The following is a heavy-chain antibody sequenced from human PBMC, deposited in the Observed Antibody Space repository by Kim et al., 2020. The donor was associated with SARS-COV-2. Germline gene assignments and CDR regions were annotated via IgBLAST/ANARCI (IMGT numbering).Heavy chain of an antibody. J-gene: IGHJ4*02. CDR3: AREKEDSSGWYYFDY. Sequence: GGSLRLSCAASGFTVSSNYMSWVRQAPGKKLEWVSVIYSGGSTYYADSVKGRFTISRHNSKNTLYLQMNSLRAEDTAVYYCAREKEDSSGWYYFDYWGQGTLVTVPS. CDR2: IYSGGST. D-gene: IGHD6-19*01. V-gene: IGHV3-53*04. CDR1: GFTVSSNY.